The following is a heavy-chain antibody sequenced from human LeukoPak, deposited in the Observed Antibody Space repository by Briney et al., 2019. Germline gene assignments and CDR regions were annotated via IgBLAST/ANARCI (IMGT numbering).Heavy chain of an antibody. J-gene: IGHJ5*02. V-gene: IGHV3-73*01. CDR2: IRSKANSYAT. D-gene: IGHD2/OR15-2a*01. CDR3: FTSQHPNWFDP. Sequence: GGSLKLSCAASGFTFSGSAMLWVRQASGKGLEWVGRIRSKANSYATAYAASVKGRFTISRDDSKNTAYLQMNSLKTEDTAVYYCFTSQHPNWFDPWGQGTLVTVSS. CDR1: GFTFSGSA.